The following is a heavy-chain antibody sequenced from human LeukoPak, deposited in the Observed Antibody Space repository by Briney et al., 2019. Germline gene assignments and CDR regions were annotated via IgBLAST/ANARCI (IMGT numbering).Heavy chain of an antibody. J-gene: IGHJ5*02. V-gene: IGHV3-74*01. CDR2: INTDGSST. CDR3: ARESGIAAALDL. CDR1: GVTFSSYW. Sequence: GGSLRLSCAASGVTFSSYWMHWVRQAPGKGLVWVSRINTDGSSTSYADSVKGRFTISRDNAKNTLYLQMNSLRAEDTAVYYCARESGIAAALDLWGQGTLVTVSS. D-gene: IGHD6-13*01.